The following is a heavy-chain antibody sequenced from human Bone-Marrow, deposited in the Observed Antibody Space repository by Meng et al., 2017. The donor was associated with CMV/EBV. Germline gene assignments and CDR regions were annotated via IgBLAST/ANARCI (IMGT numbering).Heavy chain of an antibody. V-gene: IGHV3-49*04. Sequence: GGSLRLSCAGSAFPFNNYVMHWVRQTPGKGLEWVGFIRSKAYGGTTEYAASVKGRFTISRDDSKNTLYLQMNSLKTEDTAVYYCTTDPYLSALWGMDVWGQGTTVTVSS. D-gene: IGHD3-10*01. CDR1: AFPFNNYV. J-gene: IGHJ6*02. CDR3: TTDPYLSALWGMDV. CDR2: IRSKAYGGTT.